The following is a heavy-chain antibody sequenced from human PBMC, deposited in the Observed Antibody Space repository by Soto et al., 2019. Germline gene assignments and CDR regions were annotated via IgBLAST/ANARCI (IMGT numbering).Heavy chain of an antibody. CDR3: AREGQIAEDGGGTGYYYGMDV. CDR2: IKQDGSEK. CDR1: GFTFSSYW. D-gene: IGHD6-13*01. J-gene: IGHJ6*02. Sequence: PGGSLRLSCAASGFTFSSYWMSWVRQAPGKGLEWVANIKQDGSEKYYVDSVKGRFTISRDNAKNSLYLQMNSLRAEDTAVYYCAREGQIAEDGGGTGYYYGMDVWGQGTTVTVSS. V-gene: IGHV3-7*03.